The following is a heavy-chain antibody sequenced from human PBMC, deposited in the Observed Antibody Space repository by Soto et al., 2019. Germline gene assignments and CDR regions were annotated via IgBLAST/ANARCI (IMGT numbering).Heavy chain of an antibody. D-gene: IGHD2-2*01. CDR1: GVTFSSYA. CDR3: ARDRGYCSRTSCYHYGMDV. CDR2: IFPIFGTA. V-gene: IGHV1-69*13. J-gene: IGHJ6*02. Sequence: ASVKVSCKASGVTFSSYAISWVRQAPGKGLEWMGGIFPIFGTANYAQKFQGRVRITADESTSTAYMELSSLRSEDTAVYYCARDRGYCSRTSCYHYGMDVWG.